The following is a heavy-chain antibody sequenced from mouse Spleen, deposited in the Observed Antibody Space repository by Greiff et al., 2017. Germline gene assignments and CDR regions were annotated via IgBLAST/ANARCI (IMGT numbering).Heavy chain of an antibody. Sequence: QVQLQQSGPGLVQPSQSLSITCTVSGFSLTSYGVHWVRQSPGKGLEWLGVIWRGGSTDYNAAFMSRLSITKDNSKSQVFFKMNSLQADDTAIYYCAKKNDYDGVSYAMDYWGQGTSVTVSS. V-gene: IGHV2-5*01. J-gene: IGHJ4*01. CDR3: AKKNDYDGVSYAMDY. CDR1: GFSLTSYG. D-gene: IGHD2-4*01. CDR2: IWRGGST.